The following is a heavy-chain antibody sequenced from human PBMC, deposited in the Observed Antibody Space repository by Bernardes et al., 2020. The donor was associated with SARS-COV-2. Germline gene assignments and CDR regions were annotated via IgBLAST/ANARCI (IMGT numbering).Heavy chain of an antibody. J-gene: IGHJ4*02. Sequence: SETLPLTCTVSGGSISSSSYYWGWIRQPPGKGLEWIGSIYYSGSTYYNPSLKSRVTISVDTSKNQFSLKLSSVTAADTAVYYCAGRGVIHYFDYWGQGT. V-gene: IGHV4-39*01. D-gene: IGHD2-21*01. CDR1: GGSISSSSYY. CDR2: IYYSGST. CDR3: AGRGVIHYFDY.